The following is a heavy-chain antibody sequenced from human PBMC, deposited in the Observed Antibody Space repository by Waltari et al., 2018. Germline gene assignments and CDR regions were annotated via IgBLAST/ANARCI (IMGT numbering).Heavy chain of an antibody. CDR2: ISSSSSYI. CDR1: GFTFSSYS. CDR3: ARAPIAARPDY. Sequence: EVQLVESGGGLVKPGGSLRLSCAASGFTFSSYSMNWVRQAPGKGLDWVSSISSSSSYIYYADSVKGRFTISRDNAKNSLYLQMNSLRAEDTAVYYCARAPIAARPDYWGQGTLVTVSS. V-gene: IGHV3-21*01. D-gene: IGHD6-6*01. J-gene: IGHJ4*02.